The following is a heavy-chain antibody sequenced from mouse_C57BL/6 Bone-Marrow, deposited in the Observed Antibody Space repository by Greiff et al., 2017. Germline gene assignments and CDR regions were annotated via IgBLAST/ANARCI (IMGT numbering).Heavy chain of an antibody. J-gene: IGHJ1*03. CDR2: INPNNGGT. D-gene: IGHD2-4*01. CDR1: GYTFTDYN. Sequence: VQLQQSGPELVKPGASVKIPCKASGYTFTDYNMDWVKQSHGKSLEWIGDINPNNGGTIYNQKFKGKATLTVDKSSSTAYMELRSLTSEDTAVYYCARWDDCHWYFDVWGTGTTVTVSS. V-gene: IGHV1-18*01. CDR3: ARWDDCHWYFDV.